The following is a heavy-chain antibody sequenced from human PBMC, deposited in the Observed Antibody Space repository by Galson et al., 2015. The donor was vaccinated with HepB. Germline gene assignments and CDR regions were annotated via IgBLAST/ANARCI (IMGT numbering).Heavy chain of an antibody. CDR2: VNSDGSST. V-gene: IGHV3-74*01. CDR1: GFTFSRYW. D-gene: IGHD2-2*01. Sequence: SLRLSCAASGFTFSRYWMHWVRQGPGKGLVWVSRVNSDGSSTIYADSVRGRFTISRDNAKSTLYLQMNSLRAEDTAVYYCARESSSSWEGFDIWGQGTMVTVSS. J-gene: IGHJ3*02. CDR3: ARESSSSWEGFDI.